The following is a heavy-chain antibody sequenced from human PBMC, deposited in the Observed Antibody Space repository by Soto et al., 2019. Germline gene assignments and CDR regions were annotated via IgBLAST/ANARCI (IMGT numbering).Heavy chain of an antibody. V-gene: IGHV6-1*01. CDR2: AYYRSKWYN. D-gene: IGHD6-19*01. CDR3: ARGVAVAGNFDY. CDR1: GDSVSSNSAA. Sequence: SQTLSLTCVISGDSVSSNSAAWNWIRQSPSRGLEWLGRAYYRSKWYNDYAVSVKSRITINPDTSKNQFSLQLNSVTPEDTAVYYCARGVAVAGNFDYWGQGTLVTVSS. J-gene: IGHJ4*02.